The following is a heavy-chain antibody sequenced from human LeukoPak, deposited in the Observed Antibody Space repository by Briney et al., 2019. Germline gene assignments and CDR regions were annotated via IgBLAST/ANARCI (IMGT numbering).Heavy chain of an antibody. D-gene: IGHD5-24*01. CDR2: ISYSGDNK. CDR3: ASDPRDGGQNV. J-gene: IGHJ6*04. CDR1: GFYFANYA. V-gene: IGHV3-30*04. Sequence: GGSLRLSCAASGFYFANYAMSWVRQAPGKGLEWVTLISYSGDNKYYADSVKGRFTFSRDKSKNTLYLQMNSLRPEDSAVYYCASDPRDGGQNVWGKGTTVTVSS.